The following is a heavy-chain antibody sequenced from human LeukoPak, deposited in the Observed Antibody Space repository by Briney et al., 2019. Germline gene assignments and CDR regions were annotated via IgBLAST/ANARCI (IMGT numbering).Heavy chain of an antibody. D-gene: IGHD4-23*01. V-gene: IGHV4-59*01. Sequence: PSETLSLTCSVSGGSISSYYWSWVRQPPGKGLEWIGYISYSGSTNYNPSLKSRGTISVETSKNQFSLKLSSVTAADTAVYYCARLGRKTTVVPPDFDYWGQGTLVTVSS. CDR2: ISYSGST. CDR3: ARLGRKTTVVPPDFDY. J-gene: IGHJ4*02. CDR1: GGSISSYY.